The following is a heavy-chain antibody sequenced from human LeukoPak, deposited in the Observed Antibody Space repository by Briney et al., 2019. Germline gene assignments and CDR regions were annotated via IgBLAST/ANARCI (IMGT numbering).Heavy chain of an antibody. CDR2: INPSGGST. Sequence: ASVKVSCKASGYTFTSYYMHWVRQAPGQGLEWMGIINPSGGSTSYAQKFQGRVTMTRDMSTSTVYMELSSLRSEDTAVYYCARLRNTAMVWNDAFDIWGQGTMVTVSS. J-gene: IGHJ3*02. CDR3: ARLRNTAMVWNDAFDI. CDR1: GYTFTSYY. V-gene: IGHV1-46*01. D-gene: IGHD5-18*01.